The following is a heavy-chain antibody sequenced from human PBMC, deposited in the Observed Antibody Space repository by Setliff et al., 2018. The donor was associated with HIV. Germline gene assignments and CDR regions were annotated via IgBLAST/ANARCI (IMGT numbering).Heavy chain of an antibody. Sequence: KTSETLSLTCAVHGGPLTDHYWNWIRQSPGKGLEWIAEVHHTGYLNYNPSLKSRVTISRDPSKNQFSLKLSSVTAADTAVYYCARGRDDYNYDPFDIWGQGTMVTVSS. CDR1: GGPLTDHY. J-gene: IGHJ3*02. CDR2: VHHTGYL. CDR3: ARGRDDYNYDPFDI. D-gene: IGHD4-4*01. V-gene: IGHV4-34*01.